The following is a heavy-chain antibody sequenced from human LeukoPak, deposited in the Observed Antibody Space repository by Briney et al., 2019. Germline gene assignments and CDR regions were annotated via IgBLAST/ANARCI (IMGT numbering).Heavy chain of an antibody. Sequence: SETLSLTCAVYGGSFSGYYWSWIRQPPGKGLEWIGEINHSGSTNYNPSLKSRVTISVDTSKNQFSLRLSSVTAADTAVYYCARTTGSFYFYYYMDVWGKGTTVTVSS. CDR3: ARTTGSFYFYYYMDV. CDR1: GGSFSGYY. J-gene: IGHJ6*03. D-gene: IGHD1-26*01. V-gene: IGHV4-34*01. CDR2: INHSGST.